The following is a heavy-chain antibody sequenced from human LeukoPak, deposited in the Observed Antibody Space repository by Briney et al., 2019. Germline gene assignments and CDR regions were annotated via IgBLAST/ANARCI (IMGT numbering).Heavy chain of an antibody. CDR3: ARHGVIVRSDAFDI. CDR1: GYSFSNYW. D-gene: IGHD2/OR15-2a*01. V-gene: IGHV5-51*01. Sequence: GESLRISRKASGYSFSNYWIGWVRQIPGKGLEWMGIIYPGDSDTRYSPSFQGQVTISADKSINTAYLQWSSLKASDTALYYCARHGVIVRSDAFDIWGQGTMVTVSS. CDR2: IYPGDSDT. J-gene: IGHJ3*02.